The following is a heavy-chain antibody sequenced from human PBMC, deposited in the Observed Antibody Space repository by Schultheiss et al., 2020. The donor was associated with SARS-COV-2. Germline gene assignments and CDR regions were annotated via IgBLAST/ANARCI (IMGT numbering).Heavy chain of an antibody. D-gene: IGHD5-18*01. CDR3: ARGGYSYGKFDY. CDR1: GGSFSGYY. J-gene: IGHJ4*02. CDR2: INHSGST. Sequence: ESLKISCAVYGGSFSGYYWSWIRQPPGKGLEWIGEINHSGSTNYNPSLKSRVTISVDTSKNQFSLKLSSVTAADTAVYYCARGGYSYGKFDYWGQGTLVTVSS. V-gene: IGHV4-34*01.